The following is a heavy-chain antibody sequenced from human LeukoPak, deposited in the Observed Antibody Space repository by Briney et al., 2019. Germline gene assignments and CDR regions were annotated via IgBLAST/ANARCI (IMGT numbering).Heavy chain of an antibody. Sequence: GGSLRLSCAASGFTFSSYSMNWVRQAPGKGLEWVSSISSSSSHIYYADSVKGRFTISRDNAKNSLYLQMNSLRAEDTAVYYCARDGPYYYDSSGYPLGYYGMDVWGQGTTVTVSS. V-gene: IGHV3-21*01. D-gene: IGHD3-22*01. CDR2: ISSSSSHI. CDR3: ARDGPYYYDSSGYPLGYYGMDV. CDR1: GFTFSSYS. J-gene: IGHJ6*02.